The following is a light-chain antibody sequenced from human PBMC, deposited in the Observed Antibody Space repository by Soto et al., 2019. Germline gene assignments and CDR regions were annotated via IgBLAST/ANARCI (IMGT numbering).Light chain of an antibody. CDR1: QSISSS. Sequence: DIQMTQSPSTLSASVGERVTITCRASQSISSSLAWYQQKPGKAPNLLIYKASSLQSGVPSRFSGSGSGTEFTLTISSLQPDDFSTYYCQQGANYPYTFGQGTKLDI. V-gene: IGKV1-5*03. CDR3: QQGANYPYT. CDR2: KAS. J-gene: IGKJ2*01.